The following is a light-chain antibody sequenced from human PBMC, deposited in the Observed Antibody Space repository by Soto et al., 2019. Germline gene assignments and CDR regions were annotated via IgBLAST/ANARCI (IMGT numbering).Light chain of an antibody. CDR2: AAS. J-gene: IGKJ5*01. CDR1: QSIITM. CDR3: QQYYSYPIT. V-gene: IGKV1-5*01. Sequence: DIQMTQSPSTLSASVGYRINITCRASQSIITMLAWYQQKPGKAPKLLIYAASTLQSGVPSRFSGSGSGTDFTLTISCLQSEDFATYYCQQYYSYPITFGQGTRLEIK.